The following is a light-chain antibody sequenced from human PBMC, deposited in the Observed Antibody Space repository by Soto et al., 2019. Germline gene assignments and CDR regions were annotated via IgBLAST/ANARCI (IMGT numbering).Light chain of an antibody. Sequence: DVVMTQSPLSLPVTLGQPASISCRSSQSLVYSDGNTYLNWFPQRPGQSTRRLIYKVSNRDSGVPDRFSGSGSGRDYTLKISRVEAEDVGVYYCLHGTQWPPGTVGQGTKVEI. CDR3: LHGTQWPPGT. CDR1: QSLVYSDGNTY. J-gene: IGKJ1*01. CDR2: KVS. V-gene: IGKV2-30*01.